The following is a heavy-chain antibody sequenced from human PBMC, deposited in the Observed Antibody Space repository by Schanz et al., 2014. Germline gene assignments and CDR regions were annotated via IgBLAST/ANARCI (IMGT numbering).Heavy chain of an antibody. D-gene: IGHD3-9*01. CDR3: AKYHAGSDILTALGN. V-gene: IGHV3-23*01. CDR1: GFTFFGSFA. CDR2: MSGSGSTA. Sequence: EVQLLESGGGLVQPGGSLRLSCVASGFTFFGSFAMSWVRQAPGKGLEGVSGMSGSGSTADYADSVKGRFTISRDNSRKTLYLQMNSLRTDDTAVYYCAKYHAGSDILTALGNWGQGTLSTVSS. J-gene: IGHJ4*02.